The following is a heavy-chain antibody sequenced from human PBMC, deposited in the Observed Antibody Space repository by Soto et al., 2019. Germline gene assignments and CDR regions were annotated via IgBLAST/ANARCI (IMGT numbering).Heavy chain of an antibody. CDR2: IYYTGST. J-gene: IGHJ4*02. D-gene: IGHD3-22*01. Sequence: QVHLQESGPGLVKSSQTLSLTCNVSGVSIGSGDYYWSWIRQPPGKGLEWVGYIYYTGSTSYSPSLESRITISFDMSKNQVFLKLGSVTAADTAVYYCVSRYYYDKRGFYGFDYWGQGTLVTVSS. CDR3: VSRYYYDKRGFYGFDY. CDR1: GVSIGSGDYY. V-gene: IGHV4-30-4*01.